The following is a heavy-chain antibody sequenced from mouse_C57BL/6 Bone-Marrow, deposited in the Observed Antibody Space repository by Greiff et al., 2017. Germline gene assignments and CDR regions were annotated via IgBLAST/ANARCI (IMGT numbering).Heavy chain of an antibody. V-gene: IGHV1-62-2*01. J-gene: IGHJ3*01. CDR3: ARREDGYDYEDWFAY. CDR2: FYPGGGSI. CDR1: GYTFTEYT. Sequence: VQLQQSGAELVKPGASVKLSCKASGYTFTEYTIHWVKQRSGQGLEWMGWFYPGGGSIKYNEKFKDKATLTADKSSSTVYMELSRLTSEDAAVYFCARREDGYDYEDWFAYWGQGTLVTVSS. D-gene: IGHD2-4*01.